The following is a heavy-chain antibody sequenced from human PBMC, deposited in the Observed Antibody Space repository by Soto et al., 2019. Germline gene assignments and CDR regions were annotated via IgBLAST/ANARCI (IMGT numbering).Heavy chain of an antibody. Sequence: QVQLVESGGGVVQPGKSLRLSCAASGFAFSTYGMHWVRQAPGKGLEWVAVTWYDGSTTYYADSVRGRFTVSRDNPKNWLYLQMNSLRAEDTAVYYCARDSQWELTNAFEVWGQGTTVTVSS. D-gene: IGHD1-26*01. CDR2: TWYDGSTT. V-gene: IGHV3-33*01. CDR3: ARDSQWELTNAFEV. J-gene: IGHJ3*01. CDR1: GFAFSTYG.